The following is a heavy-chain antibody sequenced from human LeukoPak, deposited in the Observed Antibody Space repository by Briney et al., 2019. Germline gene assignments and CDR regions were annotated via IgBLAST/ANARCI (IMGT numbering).Heavy chain of an antibody. V-gene: IGHV4-61*02. J-gene: IGHJ6*03. Sequence: SETLSLTCTVSGGSISSGSYYWSWIRQPAGKGLEWIGRIYTSGSTNYNPSLKSRVTISVDTSKNQFSLKLSSVTAADTAVYYCARRGYRGYGSGQFMDVWGKGTTVTVSS. D-gene: IGHD3-10*01. CDR1: GGSISSGSYY. CDR3: ARRGYRGYGSGQFMDV. CDR2: IYTSGST.